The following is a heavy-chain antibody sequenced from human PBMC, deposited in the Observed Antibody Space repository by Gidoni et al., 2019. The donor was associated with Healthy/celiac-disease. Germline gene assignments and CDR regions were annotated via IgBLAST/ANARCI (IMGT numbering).Heavy chain of an antibody. Sequence: EVQLVESGGGLVKPGGSLRLSCAASGFTFSSYSMNWVRQAPGKGLEWVSSISSSSSYIYYADSVKGRFTISRDNAKNSLYLQMNSLRAEDTAVYYCARDSQRNYYGSGSSYYFDYWGQGTLVTVSS. J-gene: IGHJ4*02. CDR1: GFTFSSYS. CDR3: ARDSQRNYYGSGSSYYFDY. CDR2: ISSSSSYI. V-gene: IGHV3-21*01. D-gene: IGHD3-10*01.